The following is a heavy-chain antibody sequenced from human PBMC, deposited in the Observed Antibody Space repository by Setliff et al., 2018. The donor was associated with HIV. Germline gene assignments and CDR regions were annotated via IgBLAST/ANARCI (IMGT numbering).Heavy chain of an antibody. V-gene: IGHV4-30-4*01. D-gene: IGHD6-19*01. CDR2: IHHSGNA. J-gene: IGHJ5*02. CDR3: ARDGWGGLNWFDP. CDR1: GGSITNNNYL. Sequence: PSETLSLTCTVSGGSITNNNYLWSWVRQHPEKGLEWIAYIHHSGNAYYTPSLQSRATISVDTSKNQISLKLNAVTAADTAVYYCARDGWGGLNWFDPWGQGTLVTVSS.